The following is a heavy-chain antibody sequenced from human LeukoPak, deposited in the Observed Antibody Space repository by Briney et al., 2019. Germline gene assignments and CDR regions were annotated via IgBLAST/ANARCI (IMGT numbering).Heavy chain of an antibody. J-gene: IGHJ3*02. Sequence: PGGSLRLSCAASGFTFSSYWMSWVRQAPGKGLEWVANIKQDGSEKQYVDSLKGRVTISRDNAKNSLYLEMNSLRAEDTAVYYCARVITAPDAFDIWGQGTMVTVSS. CDR1: GFTFSSYW. CDR3: ARVITAPDAFDI. V-gene: IGHV3-7*01. CDR2: IKQDGSEK. D-gene: IGHD3-22*01.